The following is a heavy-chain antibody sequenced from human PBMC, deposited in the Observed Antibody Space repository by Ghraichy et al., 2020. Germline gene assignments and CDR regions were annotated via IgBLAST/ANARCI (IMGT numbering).Heavy chain of an antibody. CDR2: IYYSGST. CDR1: GGSISSYY. D-gene: IGHD3-22*01. V-gene: IGHV4-59*08. Sequence: SETLSLTCTVSGGSISSYYWSWIRQPPGKGLEWIGYIYYSGSTNYNPSLKSRVTISVDTSKNQFFLKLSSVTAADTAVYYCARRGGGYDSSGYYYDYYYGMDVWGQGTTVTVSS. J-gene: IGHJ6*02. CDR3: ARRGGGYDSSGYYYDYYYGMDV.